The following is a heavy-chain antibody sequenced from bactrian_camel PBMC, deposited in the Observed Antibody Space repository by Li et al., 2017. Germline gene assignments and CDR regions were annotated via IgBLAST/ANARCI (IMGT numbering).Heavy chain of an antibody. CDR3: AAGQGVGWCLDVIRVGAEADFDY. D-gene: IGHD5*01. CDR2: IDSDGRT. CDR1: GYTNSNYC. Sequence: VQLVESGGGSVQTGGSLRLSCAASGYTNSNYCMAWFRQAQGKERGGVAQIDSDGRTTYVNSVKDRFTISVDNAKNTLYLQINSMKPDDSGTYYCAAGQGVGWCLDVIRVGAEADFDYWGQGTQVTVS. V-gene: IGHV3S53*01. J-gene: IGHJ6*01.